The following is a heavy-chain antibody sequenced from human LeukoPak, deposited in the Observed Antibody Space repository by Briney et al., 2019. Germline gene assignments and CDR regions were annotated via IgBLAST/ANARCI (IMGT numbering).Heavy chain of an antibody. CDR2: IIPILGIA. V-gene: IGHV1-69*04. CDR3: VGLIEMATTNYYYYGMDV. J-gene: IGHJ6*02. CDR1: GGTFSSYA. D-gene: IGHD5-24*01. Sequence: GASVKVSCKASGGTFSSYAISWVRQAPGQGLEWMGRIIPILGIANYAQKFQGRVTITADKSTSTAYMELSSLRSEDTAVYYCVGLIEMATTNYYYYGMDVWGQGTTVTVSS.